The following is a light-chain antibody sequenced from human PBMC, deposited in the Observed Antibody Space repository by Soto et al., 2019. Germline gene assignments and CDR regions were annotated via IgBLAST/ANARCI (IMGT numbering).Light chain of an antibody. CDR2: AAS. J-gene: IGKJ1*01. CDR1: QSVRSY. V-gene: IGKV1-39*01. Sequence: DIQMTQSPSSLSASVGDRVTITCRASQSVRSYLNWYQQKPGKAPKVLIYAASSLQSGVPSRFSGSGSGTDFTLTISSLQPEDFATYFCQQSYDTPWTFGHGTKVDIK. CDR3: QQSYDTPWT.